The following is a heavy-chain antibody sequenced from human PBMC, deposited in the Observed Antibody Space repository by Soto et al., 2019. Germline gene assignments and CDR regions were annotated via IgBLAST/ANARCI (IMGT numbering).Heavy chain of an antibody. CDR3: ARTVGVGTRRNYFDY. CDR2: IYYSGST. J-gene: IGHJ4*02. V-gene: IGHV4-30-4*01. Sequence: RSLTCTVSGGSISSGDYYWSWIRQPPGKGLEWIGYIYYSGSTYYNPSLKSRVTISVDTSKNQFSLKLSSVTAADTAVHYCARTVGVGTRRNYFDYWGQGTLVTVSS. D-gene: IGHD6-13*01. CDR1: GGSISSGDYY.